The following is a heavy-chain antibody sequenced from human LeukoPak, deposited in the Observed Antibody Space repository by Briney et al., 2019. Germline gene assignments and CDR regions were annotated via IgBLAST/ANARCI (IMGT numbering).Heavy chain of an antibody. CDR1: GGSFSGYY. V-gene: IGHV4-34*01. D-gene: IGHD3-10*01. CDR3: ARCGRFGESS. CDR2: INHSGST. J-gene: IGHJ4*02. Sequence: SETLSLTCAVYGGSFSGYYWSWIRQPPGKGLEWIGEINHSGSTNYNPSLRSRVTISVDTSKNQFSLKLSSVTAADTAVYYCARCGRFGESSWGQGTLVTVSS.